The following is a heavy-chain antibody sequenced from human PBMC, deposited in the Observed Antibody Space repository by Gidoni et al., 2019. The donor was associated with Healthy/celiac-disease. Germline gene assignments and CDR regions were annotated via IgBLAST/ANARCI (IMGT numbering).Heavy chain of an antibody. V-gene: IGHV3-9*01. CDR3: AKSFMRYCSSTSCPADAFDI. D-gene: IGHD2-2*01. Sequence: EVQLVESGGGLVQPGRSLRLSCAASGFTFDDYAMHWVRLAPEKGLEWVSGISWNSGSMVYPDSVKGRFTISRDNAKNSLYLQMNSLRAEDTALYYCAKSFMRYCSSTSCPADAFDIWGQGTMVTVSS. J-gene: IGHJ3*02. CDR1: GFTFDDYA. CDR2: ISWNSGSM.